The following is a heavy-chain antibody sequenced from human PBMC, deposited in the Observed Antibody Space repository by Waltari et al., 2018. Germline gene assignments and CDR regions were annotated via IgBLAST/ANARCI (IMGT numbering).Heavy chain of an antibody. Sequence: QVQLQQWGAGLLKPSETLSLTCAVYGGSFSGYYWSWIRQPPGKGLEWIGEINQSGSTNYNPSLKSRVTISVDTSKNQFSLKLSSVTAADTAVYYCARGPFGAAPHDYWGQGTLVTVSS. J-gene: IGHJ4*02. V-gene: IGHV4-34*01. CDR2: INQSGST. CDR3: ARGPFGAAPHDY. D-gene: IGHD6-6*01. CDR1: GGSFSGYY.